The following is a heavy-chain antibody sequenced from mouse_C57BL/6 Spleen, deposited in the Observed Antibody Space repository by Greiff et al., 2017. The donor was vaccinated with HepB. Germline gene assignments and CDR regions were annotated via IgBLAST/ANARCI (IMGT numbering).Heavy chain of an antibody. CDR3: ARDLPLLDYYAMDY. V-gene: IGHV5-4*01. D-gene: IGHD2-10*01. J-gene: IGHJ4*01. CDR1: GFTFSSYA. CDR2: ISDGGSYT. Sequence: EVKLMESGGGLVKPGGSLKLSCAASGFTFSSYAMSWVRQTPEKRLEWVATISDGGSYTYYPDNVKGRFTISRDNAKNNLYLQMSHLKSEDTAMYYCARDLPLLDYYAMDYWGQGTSVTVSS.